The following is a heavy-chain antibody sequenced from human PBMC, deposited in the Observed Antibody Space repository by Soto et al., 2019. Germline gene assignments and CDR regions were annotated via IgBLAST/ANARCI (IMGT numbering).Heavy chain of an antibody. D-gene: IGHD5-12*01. Sequence: QLQLQESGSGLVKPSQTLSLTCAVSGGSISSGGYSWSWIRQPPGKGLEWIGYIYHSGSTYYNPSVKSRVTISVDTSKDQCSLKLSSVTAADTAVYYCAAGGGLPRYYWGQGTLVTVSS. CDR1: GGSISSGGYS. J-gene: IGHJ4*02. CDR2: IYHSGST. CDR3: AAGGGLPRYY. V-gene: IGHV4-30-2*01.